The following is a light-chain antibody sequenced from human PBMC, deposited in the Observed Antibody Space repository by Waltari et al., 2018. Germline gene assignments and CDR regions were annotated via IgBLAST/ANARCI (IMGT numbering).Light chain of an antibody. CDR1: SSDAGGFNF. J-gene: IGLJ2*01. CDR3: SSYTASPPHVV. CDR2: DVF. V-gene: IGLV2-14*03. Sequence: QSALTQPASVSGSPGRSISLSCTGISSDAGGFNFVSWYQQHPGKAPNLMIYDVFNRPSGVSTRFSGSKSDNAASLAISGLQAEDEAVYYCSSYTASPPHVVFGGGTKVTVL.